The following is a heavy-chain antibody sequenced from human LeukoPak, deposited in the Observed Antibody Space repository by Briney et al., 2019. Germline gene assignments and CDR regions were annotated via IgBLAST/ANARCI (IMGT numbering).Heavy chain of an antibody. J-gene: IGHJ2*01. Sequence: SETLSLTCTVSGGSISSSSYYWGWIRQPPGKGLEWIGSIYYSGSTYYNPSLKSRVTISVDTSKNQFSLKLSSVTAADTAVYYCARQRLAVAGTWHFDLWGRGTLVTVSS. CDR2: IYYSGST. CDR3: ARQRLAVAGTWHFDL. V-gene: IGHV4-39*01. D-gene: IGHD6-19*01. CDR1: GGSISSSSYY.